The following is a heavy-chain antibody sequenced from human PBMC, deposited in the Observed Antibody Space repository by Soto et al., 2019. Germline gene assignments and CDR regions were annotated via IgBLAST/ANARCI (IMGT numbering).Heavy chain of an antibody. V-gene: IGHV4-59*01. Sequence: SETRCLTCTVSVGFISRYYWSWIRERPGKGLEWIGYIYYSRSTNYNPSHKSRVTISVDTSKNQFALKLSSVTAADTAVYYCARADYGDYEDDYYYYYMDVWGKGTTVTVSS. CDR1: VGFISRYY. J-gene: IGHJ6*03. CDR2: IYYSRST. CDR3: ARADYGDYEDDYYYYYMDV. D-gene: IGHD4-17*01.